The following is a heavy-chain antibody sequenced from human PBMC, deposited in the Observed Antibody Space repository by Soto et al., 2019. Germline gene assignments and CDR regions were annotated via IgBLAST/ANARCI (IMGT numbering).Heavy chain of an antibody. Sequence: HPGGSLRLSCAASGFTFSGSAMHWVRQASGKGLEWVGRIRSEANSYATAYAASVKGRFTISRDDSKNTAYLQMNSLKTEDTAVYYCTRPGSYYYYYYMDVWGKGTTVTVSS. CDR1: GFTFSGSA. V-gene: IGHV3-73*01. CDR2: IRSEANSYAT. D-gene: IGHD2-15*01. J-gene: IGHJ6*03. CDR3: TRPGSYYYYYYMDV.